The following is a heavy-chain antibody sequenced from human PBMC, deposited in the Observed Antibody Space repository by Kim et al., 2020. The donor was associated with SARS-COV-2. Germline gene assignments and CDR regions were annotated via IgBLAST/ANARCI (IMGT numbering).Heavy chain of an antibody. CDR3: ANRPPFGYSYVYREFDY. V-gene: IGHV3-23*01. CDR1: GFTFSSYA. J-gene: IGHJ4*02. Sequence: GGSLRLSCAASGFTFSSYAMSWVRQAPGKGLEWVSAISGSGGSTYYADSVKGRFTISRDNSKNTLYLQMNSLRAEETAVYYCANRPPFGYSYVYREFDYWGQGALVSVSS. CDR2: ISGSGGST. D-gene: IGHD5-18*01.